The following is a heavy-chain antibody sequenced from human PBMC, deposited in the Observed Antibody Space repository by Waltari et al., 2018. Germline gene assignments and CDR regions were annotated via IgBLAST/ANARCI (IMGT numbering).Heavy chain of an antibody. J-gene: IGHJ4*02. D-gene: IGHD1-20*01. CDR2: INHSGSN. V-gene: IGHV4-34*01. CDR1: GGSFSGYY. CDR3: ARIPGSLNSHPSDPPGLDY. Sequence: QVQLQQWGAGLLKPSETLSLTCAVYGGSFSGYYWSWIRQPPGKGLEWIGEINHSGSNNYNPALKSRVTISVDTSKNQFSLKLSSVTAADTAVYYCARIPGSLNSHPSDPPGLDYWGQGTLVTVSS.